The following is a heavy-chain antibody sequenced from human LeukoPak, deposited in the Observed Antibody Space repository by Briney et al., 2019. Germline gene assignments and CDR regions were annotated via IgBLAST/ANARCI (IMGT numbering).Heavy chain of an antibody. Sequence: KPGGSLRLSCAASGFTFSSYSMNWVRQAPGKGLEWVSSISRSSSYIYYADSVKGRFTISRDNAKNSLYLQMNSLRAEDTAVYYCARDAHRGYCSGGSCHSAFDYWGQGTLVTVSS. CDR2: ISRSSSYI. D-gene: IGHD2-15*01. J-gene: IGHJ4*02. V-gene: IGHV3-21*01. CDR3: ARDAHRGYCSGGSCHSAFDY. CDR1: GFTFSSYS.